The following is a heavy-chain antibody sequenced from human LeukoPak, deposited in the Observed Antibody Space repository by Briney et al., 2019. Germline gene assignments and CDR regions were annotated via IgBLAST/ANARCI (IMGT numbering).Heavy chain of an antibody. CDR2: ISASGGHK. V-gene: IGHV3-23*01. CDR1: GFTFKSYA. Sequence: AGGSLRLSCTASGFTFKSYAMSWVRQAPGRGLEWIASISASGGHKYYGDAVRGRVTSSRDNSKITLYLQMGSLRADDTAVYYCAQRDDTFDFWGQGTMVIVSS. CDR3: AQRDDTFDF. J-gene: IGHJ3*01.